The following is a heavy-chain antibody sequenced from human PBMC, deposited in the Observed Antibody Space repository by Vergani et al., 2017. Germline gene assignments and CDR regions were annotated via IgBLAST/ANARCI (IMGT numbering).Heavy chain of an antibody. J-gene: IGHJ6*02. CDR2: IYYSGST. CDR3: EREVDYSALNLRWYHYYYGMDV. Sequence: QLQLQESGPGLVKPSETLSLTCTVSGGSISSSSYYWGWIRQPPGKGLEWIGSIYYSGSTYYNPSLKSRVTISVDTSKNQFSLKLSSVTAADTAVYYCEREVDYSALNLRWYHYYYGMDVWGQGTTVTVSS. CDR1: GGSISSSSYY. D-gene: IGHD4-23*01. V-gene: IGHV4-39*02.